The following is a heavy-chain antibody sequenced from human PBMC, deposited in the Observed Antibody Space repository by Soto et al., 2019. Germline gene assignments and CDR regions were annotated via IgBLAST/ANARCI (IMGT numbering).Heavy chain of an antibody. CDR3: ARDIAVAGPSYYYYGMDV. D-gene: IGHD6-19*01. J-gene: IGHJ6*02. CDR1: GFTFSSYG. Sequence: PGGSLRLSCAASGFTFSSYGMHWVRQAPGKGLEWVAVIWYDGSNKYYADSVKGRFTISRDNSKNTLYLQMNSLRAEDTAVYYCARDIAVAGPSYYYYGMDVWGQGTTVTVSS. V-gene: IGHV3-33*01. CDR2: IWYDGSNK.